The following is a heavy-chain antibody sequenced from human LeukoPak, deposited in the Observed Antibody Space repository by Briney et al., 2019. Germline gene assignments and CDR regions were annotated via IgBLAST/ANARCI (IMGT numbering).Heavy chain of an antibody. J-gene: IGHJ4*02. CDR3: AREAMITFGGVIH. CDR1: GGSISSGDYY. Sequence: SETLSLTCTVSGGSISSGDYYWSWIRQPPGTGLEWIGYIYYSGSTYYNPSLKSRVTISVDTSKNQFSLKLSSVTAADTAVYYCAREAMITFGGVIHWGQGTLVTVSS. V-gene: IGHV4-30-4*01. CDR2: IYYSGST. D-gene: IGHD3-16*02.